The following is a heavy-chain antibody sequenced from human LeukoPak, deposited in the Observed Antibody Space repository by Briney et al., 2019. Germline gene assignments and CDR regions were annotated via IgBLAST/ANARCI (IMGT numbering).Heavy chain of an antibody. CDR1: GFTFSSYA. D-gene: IGHD6-25*01. Sequence: GGSLRLSCAASGFTFSSYAMQWVRQAPGKGLEWVAIIWYDGSNKYYADSLKGRFTISRDNSKNTLYLEMNSLRAEDTAVYYCARKGDSSGVFDYWGQGTLVTVSS. V-gene: IGHV3-33*01. CDR3: ARKGDSSGVFDY. CDR2: IWYDGSNK. J-gene: IGHJ4*02.